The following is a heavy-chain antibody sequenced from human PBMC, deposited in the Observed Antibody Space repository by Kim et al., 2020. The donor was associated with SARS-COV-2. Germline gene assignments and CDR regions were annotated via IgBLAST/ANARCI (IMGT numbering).Heavy chain of an antibody. CDR3: AAPAFDI. V-gene: IGHV3-30*02. Sequence: DGSDKQYADSVKGRFTISRDNSKNTLYLEMNSLRAEDTALYYCAAPAFDIWGRGTMVTVSS. CDR2: DGSDK. J-gene: IGHJ3*02.